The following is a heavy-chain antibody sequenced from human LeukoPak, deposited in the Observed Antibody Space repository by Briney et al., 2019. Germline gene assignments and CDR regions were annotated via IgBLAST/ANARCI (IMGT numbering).Heavy chain of an antibody. V-gene: IGHV3-21*04. D-gene: IGHD5-24*01. CDR3: ARGVRDGYNSREDFFRYFTKKKYYMDV. J-gene: IGHJ6*03. CDR1: GFTFSNYN. Sequence: GGSLRLSCAASGFTFSNYNMNWVRQAPGKGLEWVSSISSSSSYIYYADSVKGRFTISRDNAKNSLYLQMHSLRAEDTAVYYCARGVRDGYNSREDFFRYFTKKKYYMDVWGKGTTVTVSS. CDR2: ISSSSSYI.